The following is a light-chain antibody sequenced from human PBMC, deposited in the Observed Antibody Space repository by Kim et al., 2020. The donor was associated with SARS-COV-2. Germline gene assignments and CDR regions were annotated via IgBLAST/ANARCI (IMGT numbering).Light chain of an antibody. V-gene: IGKV1-39*01. CDR3: QQSYSTLWT. CDR1: QSISSY. CDR2: AAS. Sequence: AYVGDRVTITCGASQSISSYLNWYQQKPGKAPKLLIYAASSLQSGVPSRFSGSGSGTDFTLTISSLQPEDFATYYCQQSYSTLWTCGQGTKVEIK. J-gene: IGKJ1*01.